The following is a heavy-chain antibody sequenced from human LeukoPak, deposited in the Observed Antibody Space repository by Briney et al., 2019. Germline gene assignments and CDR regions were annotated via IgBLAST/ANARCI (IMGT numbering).Heavy chain of an antibody. D-gene: IGHD1-26*01. J-gene: IGHJ4*02. CDR1: NDSITSGANY. CDR3: ARHVRELLRGPGYYFDY. CDR2: IYYSGST. V-gene: IGHV4-61*08. Sequence: NPSETLSLTCTVSNDSITSGANYWTWIRQHPGKGLEWIGCIYYSGSTNYNPSLKSRVTISVDTSKNQFSLKLSSVTAADTAVYYCARHVRELLRGPGYYFDYWGQGTLVTVSS.